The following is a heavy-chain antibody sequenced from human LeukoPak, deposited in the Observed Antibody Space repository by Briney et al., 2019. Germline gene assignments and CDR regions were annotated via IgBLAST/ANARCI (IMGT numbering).Heavy chain of an antibody. J-gene: IGHJ6*02. CDR1: GGTFSSYA. CDR2: IIPIFGTA. V-gene: IGHV1-69*13. Sequence: LRASVKVSCKASGGTFSSYAISWVRQAPGQGLEWMGGIIPIFGTANYAQKFQGRVTITADESTSTAYMELSSLRSEDTAVYYCARDFLKWQGVDYKSYYYYYGMDVWGQGTTVTVSS. D-gene: IGHD3-10*01. CDR3: ARDFLKWQGVDYKSYYYYYGMDV.